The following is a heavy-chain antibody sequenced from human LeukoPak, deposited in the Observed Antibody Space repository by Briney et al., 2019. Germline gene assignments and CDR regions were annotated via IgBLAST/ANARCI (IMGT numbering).Heavy chain of an antibody. CDR3: ASGDSSAGFDY. CDR1: GYTFTGYY. J-gene: IGHJ4*02. D-gene: IGHD3-22*01. CDR2: INPNCGVT. V-gene: IGHV1-2*02. Sequence: ASVKVSCKASGYTFTGYYMHWVRQAPGQGVEWMGWINPNCGVTNYTQRFQGRVTMTRDTSISTAYIELSRMRSDDTAVYYCASGDSSAGFDYWGQGTLVTVSS.